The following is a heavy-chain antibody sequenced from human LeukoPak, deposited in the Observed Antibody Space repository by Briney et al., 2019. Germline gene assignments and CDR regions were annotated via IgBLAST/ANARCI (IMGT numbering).Heavy chain of an antibody. V-gene: IGHV1-18*01. CDR3: ARDRRYYGSGSYYE. J-gene: IGHJ4*02. Sequence: ASVKVSCKASGYTFTSYGISWVRQAPGQGLEWMGWISAYNGNTNYAQKLQGRVTMTTDTSTSTAYKELRSLRSDDTAVYYCARDRRYYGSGSYYEWGQGTLVTVSS. D-gene: IGHD3-10*01. CDR1: GYTFTSYG. CDR2: ISAYNGNT.